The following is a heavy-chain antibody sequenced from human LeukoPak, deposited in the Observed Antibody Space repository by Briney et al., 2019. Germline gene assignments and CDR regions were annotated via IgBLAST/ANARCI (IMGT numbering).Heavy chain of an antibody. CDR2: ISSSSSYI. CDR1: GFTFSSYS. CDR3: ARDCLGTTDAFDI. Sequence: GGSLRLSCAASGFTFSSYSMNWVRQAPGKGLGWVSSISSSSSYIYYADSVKGRFTISRDNAKNSLYLQMNSLRAEDTAVYYCARDCLGTTDAFDIWGQGTMVTVSS. D-gene: IGHD1-7*01. V-gene: IGHV3-21*01. J-gene: IGHJ3*02.